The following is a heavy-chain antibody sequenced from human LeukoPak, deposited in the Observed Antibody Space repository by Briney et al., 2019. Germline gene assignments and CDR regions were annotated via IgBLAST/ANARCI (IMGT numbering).Heavy chain of an antibody. J-gene: IGHJ4*02. CDR1: GYSISSGYY. Sequence: SETLSLTCTVSGYSISSGYYWGWIRQPPGKGLEWIGSIFHSANTYYNPSLKSRVTISVDTSKNQFSLKLSSVTAADTAIYYCARPFLRFSSGWHFDYWGQGILVTVSS. V-gene: IGHV4-38-2*02. D-gene: IGHD6-19*01. CDR2: IFHSANT. CDR3: ARPFLRFSSGWHFDY.